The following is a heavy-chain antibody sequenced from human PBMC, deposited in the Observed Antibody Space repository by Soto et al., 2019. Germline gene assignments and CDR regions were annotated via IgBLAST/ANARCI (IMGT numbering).Heavy chain of an antibody. Sequence: ASVKVSCKASGYTFSSYGISWVRQAPGQGLEWMGWISAYNGNTNYAQKFQGRVTMTTGTSTSRAFLELRSLRSDDTAVYYCARSPQHYYDSSGTTDYWGQGTLVTVYS. D-gene: IGHD3-22*01. CDR2: ISAYNGNT. CDR3: ARSPQHYYDSSGTTDY. CDR1: GYTFSSYG. J-gene: IGHJ4*02. V-gene: IGHV1-18*01.